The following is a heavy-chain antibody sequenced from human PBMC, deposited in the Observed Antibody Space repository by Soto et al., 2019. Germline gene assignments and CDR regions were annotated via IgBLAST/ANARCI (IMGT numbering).Heavy chain of an antibody. CDR3: AKGGGYDGCRGYYYYGMDV. V-gene: IGHV3-30*18. J-gene: IGHJ6*02. D-gene: IGHD5-12*01. CDR1: GFTFSSYG. Sequence: QVQLVESGGGVVQPGRSLRLSCAASGFTFSSYGMHWVRQAPGKGLEWVAVISYDGSNKYYADSVKGRFTISRDNSKNTLYLQMNSLRAEDTGVYCCAKGGGYDGCRGYYYYGMDVWGQGTTVTVSS. CDR2: ISYDGSNK.